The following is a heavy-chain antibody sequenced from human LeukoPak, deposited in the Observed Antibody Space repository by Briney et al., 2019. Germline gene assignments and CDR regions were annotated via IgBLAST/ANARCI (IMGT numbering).Heavy chain of an antibody. Sequence: ASVKVSCKASGYTFTAFGINWVRQAPGQGLEWMGWISTNTGNPTYAQGFTGRFVFSLDTSVSTAYLQISSLKAEDTAIYYCARVSPNTVTAFGFWGQGTQVTVSS. CDR1: GYTFTAFG. V-gene: IGHV7-4-1*02. CDR3: ARVSPNTVTAFGF. J-gene: IGHJ4*02. CDR2: ISTNTGNP. D-gene: IGHD4-17*01.